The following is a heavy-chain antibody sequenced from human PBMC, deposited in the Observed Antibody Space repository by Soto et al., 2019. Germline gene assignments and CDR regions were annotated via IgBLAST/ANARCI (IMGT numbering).Heavy chain of an antibody. V-gene: IGHV3-66*01. J-gene: IGHJ4*02. CDR2: IYSDGST. CDR1: GSTVRTMY. Sequence: EGALRKSYPSSGSTVRTMYMICVRQAPGKWLEWISIIYSDGSTDYADSVKVRFTISRDNSKNTLYLQMDGLRAEDTAVYYCARGLSGAHFDFWGQGT. D-gene: IGHD2-15*01. CDR3: ARGLSGAHFDF.